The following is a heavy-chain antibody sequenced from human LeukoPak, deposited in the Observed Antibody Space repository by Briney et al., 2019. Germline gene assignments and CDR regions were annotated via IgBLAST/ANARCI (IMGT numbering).Heavy chain of an antibody. Sequence: GASVKVSCKASGYTFTSYGISWVRQAPGQGLEWMGWISAYNGNTNYAQKLQGRVTMTTDTSTSTAYMELRSLRSDDTAVYYCARDRGGDAYYYHYGMDVWGQGTTVTVSS. J-gene: IGHJ6*02. CDR2: ISAYNGNT. V-gene: IGHV1-18*01. CDR3: ARDRGGDAYYYHYGMDV. D-gene: IGHD3-10*01. CDR1: GYTFTSYG.